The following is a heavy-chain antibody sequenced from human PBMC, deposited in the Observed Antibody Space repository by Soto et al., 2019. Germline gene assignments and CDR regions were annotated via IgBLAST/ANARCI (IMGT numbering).Heavy chain of an antibody. D-gene: IGHD4-17*01. V-gene: IGHV4-30-2*01. J-gene: IGHJ6*02. Sequence: PSETLSLTCAVSGGSIISGGYSWSWIRQPPGKGLGWIGYIYHSGSTYYNPSLKSRVTISVDRSKNQFSLKLSSVTAADTAVYYCARLSTTVTTSNYYGMDVWGQGTTVTVSS. CDR1: GGSIISGGYS. CDR2: IYHSGST. CDR3: ARLSTTVTTSNYYGMDV.